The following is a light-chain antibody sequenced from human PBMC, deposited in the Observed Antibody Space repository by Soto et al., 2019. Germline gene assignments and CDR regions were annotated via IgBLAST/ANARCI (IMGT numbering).Light chain of an antibody. Sequence: SVLTQSPGTLSLSPGDRATLSCRASESVSSNFLAWYQQTPGRAPRLLIYGASSRATGIPDRFSGSGSGTDFILTVSRLEPEDFAVYYCQQYGSSPITFGQGTRLEIK. V-gene: IGKV3-20*01. CDR3: QQYGSSPIT. CDR2: GAS. J-gene: IGKJ5*01. CDR1: ESVSSNF.